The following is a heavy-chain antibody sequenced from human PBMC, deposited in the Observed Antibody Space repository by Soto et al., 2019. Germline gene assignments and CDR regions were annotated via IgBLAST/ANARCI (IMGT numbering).Heavy chain of an antibody. CDR2: LRGSGGRT. V-gene: IGHV3-23*01. J-gene: IGHJ4*02. CDR1: GFTFSSYS. Sequence: EVQLLESGGGLVQHGGSLRLSCAASGFTFSSYSMSWVSQAPGKGLEWVSALRGSGGRTYYADSVKGRFTISRDNSKNTLYLQMNRLRAEATAVYDCAKDRIWGSGDSSYLDYWGQGTLVTVPS. CDR3: AKDRIWGSGDSSYLDY. D-gene: IGHD4-17*01.